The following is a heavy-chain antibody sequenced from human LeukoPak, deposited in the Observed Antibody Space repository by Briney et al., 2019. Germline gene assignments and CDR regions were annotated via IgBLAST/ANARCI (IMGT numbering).Heavy chain of an antibody. Sequence: AXVKVSCKASGYTFTSYYMHWVRQAPGQGLERMGIINPSGGSTIYAQKFQGRVIMARDTSTSTVYMELSSLRSEDTAVYYCARDLTPVVGATTFDYWGQGTLVTVSS. D-gene: IGHD1-26*01. J-gene: IGHJ4*02. CDR3: ARDLTPVVGATTFDY. CDR1: GYTFTSYY. CDR2: INPSGGST. V-gene: IGHV1-46*01.